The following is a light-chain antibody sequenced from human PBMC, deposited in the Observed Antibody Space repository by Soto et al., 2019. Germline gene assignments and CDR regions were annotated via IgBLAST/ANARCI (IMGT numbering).Light chain of an antibody. Sequence: EIVLTQSPATLSLSPGQRATLSCRASQSISSYLAWYQQKPGQAPRLLIYDASKRATGIPVRFSGSGSGTDFTLTISSLEPEDFAVYYCQHRYNWPPGATFGGGTKVEIK. V-gene: IGKV3-11*01. J-gene: IGKJ4*01. CDR2: DAS. CDR1: QSISSY. CDR3: QHRYNWPPGAT.